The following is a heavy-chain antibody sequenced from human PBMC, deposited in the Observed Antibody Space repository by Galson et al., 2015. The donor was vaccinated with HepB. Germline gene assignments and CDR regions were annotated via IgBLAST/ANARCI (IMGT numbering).Heavy chain of an antibody. J-gene: IGHJ4*02. Sequence: SLRLSCAASGFTFSSYDMHWVRQATGKGLEWVSAIGTAGDTYYPGSVKGRFTISRENAKNSLYLQMNSLRAGDTAVYYCASQGYSYATYYFDYWGQGTLVTVSS. CDR3: ASQGYSYATYYFDY. V-gene: IGHV3-13*01. D-gene: IGHD5-18*01. CDR2: IGTAGDT. CDR1: GFTFSSYD.